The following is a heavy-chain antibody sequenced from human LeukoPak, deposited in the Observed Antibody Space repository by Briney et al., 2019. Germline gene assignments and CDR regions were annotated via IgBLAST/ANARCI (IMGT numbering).Heavy chain of an antibody. CDR3: ARQESGYFWSGYYIPSWFDP. D-gene: IGHD3-3*01. V-gene: IGHV4-39*01. CDR1: GGSISSSSYY. CDR2: IYYSGST. Sequence: PSETLSLTCTVSGGSISSSSYYWGWIRQPPGKGLEWIGSIYYSGSTYYNPSLKSRVTISVDTSKNQFSLKLSSVTAADTAVYYCARQESGYFWSGYYIPSWFDPWGQGTLVTVSS. J-gene: IGHJ5*02.